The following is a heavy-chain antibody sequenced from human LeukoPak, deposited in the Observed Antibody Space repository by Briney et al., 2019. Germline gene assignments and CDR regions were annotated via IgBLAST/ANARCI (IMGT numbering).Heavy chain of an antibody. D-gene: IGHD3-16*01. Sequence: PGGSLRLSCAASGFPFSDAWMSWVRQAPGEGLEWVGRIESKTDSGTTEYAAPVKGRLTISRDDSKNTLYLQMNSLKTEDTAVYYCTRDEGDDYFDNWGQGTLVTVSS. J-gene: IGHJ4*02. CDR1: GFPFSDAW. CDR2: IESKTDSGTT. V-gene: IGHV3-15*04. CDR3: TRDEGDDYFDN.